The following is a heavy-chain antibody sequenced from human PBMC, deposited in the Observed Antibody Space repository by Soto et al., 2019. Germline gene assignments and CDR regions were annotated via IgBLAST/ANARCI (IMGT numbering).Heavy chain of an antibody. D-gene: IGHD1-7*01. Sequence: ASVKVSCKASGYTFTSYGISWVRQAPGQGLEWMGWISAYNGNTNYAQKLQGRVTMTTDTSTSTAYMELRSLRSDDTAVYYCARDLGTGTTLFERGGWFDPWGQGTLVTVSS. V-gene: IGHV1-18*01. J-gene: IGHJ5*02. CDR3: ARDLGTGTTLFERGGWFDP. CDR1: GYTFTSYG. CDR2: ISAYNGNT.